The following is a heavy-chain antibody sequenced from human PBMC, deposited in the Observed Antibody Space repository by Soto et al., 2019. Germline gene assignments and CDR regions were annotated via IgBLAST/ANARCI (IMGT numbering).Heavy chain of an antibody. J-gene: IGHJ5*02. V-gene: IGHV4-30-2*01. CDR2: IYRSGST. D-gene: IGHD6-13*01. Sequence: SETLSLTCAVSGGSISSGGYSWSWIRQPLGKGLEWIGYIYRSGSTYYNPSLKSRVTISVDRSKNQFSLKLSSVTAADTAVYYCARARLYSNNWFDPWGQGTLVTVSS. CDR3: ARARLYSNNWFDP. CDR1: GGSISSGGYS.